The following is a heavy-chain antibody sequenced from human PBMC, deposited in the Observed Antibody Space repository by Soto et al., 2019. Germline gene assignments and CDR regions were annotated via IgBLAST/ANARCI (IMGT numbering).Heavy chain of an antibody. CDR3: AIARVADSSLDH. D-gene: IGHD3-3*01. V-gene: IGHV3-21*01. CDR1: GFTFSDYS. Sequence: PGGSLRLSCVASGFTFSDYSMNWVRQAPGKGLEWVSSISSSKNYIYYADSLEGRFSISRDNPENTLFLHMNSPRADDTAVYYCAIARVADSSLDHWGQGILVTVSS. CDR2: ISSSKNYI. J-gene: IGHJ4*01.